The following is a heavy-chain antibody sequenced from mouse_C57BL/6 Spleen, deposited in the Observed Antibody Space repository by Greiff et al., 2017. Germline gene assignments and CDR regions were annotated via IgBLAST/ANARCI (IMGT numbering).Heavy chain of an antibody. CDR2: IYPGSGST. J-gene: IGHJ2*01. V-gene: IGHV1-55*01. Sequence: VKLQESGAELVKPGASVKMSCKASGYTFTSYWITWVKQRPGQGLEWIGDIYPGSGSTNYNEKFKSKATLTVDTSSSTAYMQLSSLTSEDSAVYCCARRRPHSSGYLDYWGQGTTLTVSS. D-gene: IGHD3-2*02. CDR3: ARRRPHSSGYLDY. CDR1: GYTFTSYW.